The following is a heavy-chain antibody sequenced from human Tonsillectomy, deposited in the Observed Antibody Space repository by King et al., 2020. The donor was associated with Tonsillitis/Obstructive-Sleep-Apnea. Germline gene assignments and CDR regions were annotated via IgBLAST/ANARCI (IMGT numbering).Heavy chain of an antibody. D-gene: IGHD1-26*01. CDR1: GYGFTIYW. CDR3: AREAGGVGSYYMDV. CDR2: IDPSDSYT. J-gene: IGHJ6*03. Sequence: VQLVESGAEVKKPGESLRISCQGSGYGFTIYWISWVRQMPGKGLEWMGRIDPSDSYTKYSPSFQGHVTISADRSISTTYLQWSSLKASDTAIYYCAREAGGVGSYYMDVWGKGTAVTVSS. V-gene: IGHV5-10-1*01.